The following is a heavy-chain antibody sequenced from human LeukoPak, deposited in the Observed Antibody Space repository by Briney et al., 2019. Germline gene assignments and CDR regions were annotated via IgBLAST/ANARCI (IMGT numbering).Heavy chain of an antibody. V-gene: IGHV3-23*01. CDR2: ISGRGVSGDT. D-gene: IGHD5-12*01. Sequence: GGSLRLSCAASGFTFSNYVMSWVRQAPGKGLEWVSTISGRGVSGDTNYADSVKGRFTISRENSKNTLFLQMTSLRAEDSAVYYCAKGVGYDYSDPPGHLDYWGQGTLVTVSS. J-gene: IGHJ4*02. CDR3: AKGVGYDYSDPPGHLDY. CDR1: GFTFSNYV.